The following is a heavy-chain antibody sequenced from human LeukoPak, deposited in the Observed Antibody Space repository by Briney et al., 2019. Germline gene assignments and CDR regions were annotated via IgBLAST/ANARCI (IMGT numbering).Heavy chain of an antibody. J-gene: IGHJ4*02. CDR1: GYTFTSYY. CDR2: FDPEDGET. D-gene: IGHD3-10*01. CDR3: ATASRGAAADY. V-gene: IGHV1-24*01. Sequence: ASVKVSCKASGYTFTSYYMHWVRQAPGKGLEWMGGFDPEDGETIYAQKFQGRVTMTEDTSTDTAYMELSSLRSEDTAVYYCATASRGAAADYWGQGTLVTVSS.